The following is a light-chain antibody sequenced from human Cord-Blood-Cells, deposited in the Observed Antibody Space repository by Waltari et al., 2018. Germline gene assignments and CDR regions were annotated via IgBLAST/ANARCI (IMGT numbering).Light chain of an antibody. V-gene: IGKV3-15*01. J-gene: IGKJ4*02. CDR2: GAS. CDR1: QSVSSN. Sequence: IGMPQSPAPLSVSPGERATLSCRASQSVSSNLAWYQQKPGQAPRLLIYGASTRATGIPARFSGSGSGTEFTLTISSLQSEDFAVYYCQQYNNWPPLTFGGGTKVEIK. CDR3: QQYNNWPPLT.